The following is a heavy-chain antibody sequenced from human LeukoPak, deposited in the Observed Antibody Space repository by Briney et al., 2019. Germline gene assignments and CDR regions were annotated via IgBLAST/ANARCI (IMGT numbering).Heavy chain of an antibody. CDR3: AKNRGISGSYYYYYYMDV. CDR1: GFTFSSYG. D-gene: IGHD1-26*01. J-gene: IGHJ6*03. V-gene: IGHV3-30*02. CDR2: IRYDGDNK. Sequence: PGGSLRLSCAASGFTFSSYGMHWVRRAPGKGLEWLAFIRYDGDNKYYADSVRGQFTISRDNSKNTLYLEMNSLRAEDTAVYYCAKNRGISGSYYYYYYMDVWGKGTTVTVSS.